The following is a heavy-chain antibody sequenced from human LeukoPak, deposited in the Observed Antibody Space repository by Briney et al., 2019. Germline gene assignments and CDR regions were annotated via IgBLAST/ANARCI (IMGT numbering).Heavy chain of an antibody. CDR1: GFTLSNYA. J-gene: IGHJ4*02. V-gene: IGHV3-23*01. Sequence: GGSLRLSCAASGFTLSNYAMSWVCQAPGKGLEWVSAVSGRDTSTYYTDSVKGRFTISRDNSKNTLYLQMNSLSAEDTAIYYCAKWGDYDVLTGYYDSDYWGQGTLVTVSS. D-gene: IGHD3-9*01. CDR2: VSGRDTST. CDR3: AKWGDYDVLTGYYDSDY.